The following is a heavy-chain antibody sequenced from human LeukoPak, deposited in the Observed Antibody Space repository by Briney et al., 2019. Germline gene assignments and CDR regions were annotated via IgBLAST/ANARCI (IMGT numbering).Heavy chain of an antibody. V-gene: IGHV1-69*04. CDR2: IIPIPGIA. Sequence: ASVKVSCKASGGTFSSYAISWVRQAPGQGLEWMGRIIPIPGIANYAQKFQGRVTITADKSTSTAYMELSSLRSEDTAVYYCARDHGDYCSSTSCYDNWFDPLGPGNPGHRLL. D-gene: IGHD2-2*01. CDR1: GGTFSSYA. CDR3: ARDHGDYCSSTSCYDNWFDP. J-gene: IGHJ5*02.